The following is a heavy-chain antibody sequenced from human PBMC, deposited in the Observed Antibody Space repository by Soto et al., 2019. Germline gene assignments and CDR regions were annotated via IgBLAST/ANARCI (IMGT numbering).Heavy chain of an antibody. CDR3: ARYIVVVVAAKADLYGMDV. Sequence: QVQLVQSGAEVKKPGSSVKVSCKASGGTFSSYAISWVRQAPGQGLEWMGGIIPIFGTANYAQKFQGRVTITADKSTSTAYMELSSLRSEDTAVYYCARYIVVVVAAKADLYGMDVWGQGTTVTVSS. D-gene: IGHD2-15*01. V-gene: IGHV1-69*06. CDR1: GGTFSSYA. CDR2: IIPIFGTA. J-gene: IGHJ6*02.